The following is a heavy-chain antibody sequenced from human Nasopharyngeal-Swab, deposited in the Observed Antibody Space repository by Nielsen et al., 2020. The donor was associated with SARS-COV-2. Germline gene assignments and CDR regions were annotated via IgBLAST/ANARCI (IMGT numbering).Heavy chain of an antibody. V-gene: IGHV3-49*03. CDR1: GFTFGDYA. D-gene: IGHD6-19*01. CDR3: TRAGYSSGWAFDY. CDR2: IRSKAYGGTT. Sequence: SLKISCTASGFTFGDYAMSWFRQAPGKGLEWVGFIRSKAYGGTTEYAASVKGRFTISRDDSKSIAYLQMNSLKTEDTAVYYCTRAGYSSGWAFDYWGQGTLVTVSS. J-gene: IGHJ4*02.